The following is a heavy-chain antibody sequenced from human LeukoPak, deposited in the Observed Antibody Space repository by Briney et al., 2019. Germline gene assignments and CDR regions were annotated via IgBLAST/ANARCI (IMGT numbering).Heavy chain of an antibody. Sequence: GGSLRLSCAASGFTFSSYAMSWVRQAPGKGLEWVSAISGSGGSTFYADSVKGRFTISRDNSKNTLYMQMNSLRAEDTAVYYWAKDGSGVAAADYYFDYGGQGTLVPVPS. CDR3: AKDGSGVAAADYYFDY. D-gene: IGHD2-15*01. J-gene: IGHJ4*02. CDR1: GFTFSSYA. V-gene: IGHV3-23*01. CDR2: ISGSGGST.